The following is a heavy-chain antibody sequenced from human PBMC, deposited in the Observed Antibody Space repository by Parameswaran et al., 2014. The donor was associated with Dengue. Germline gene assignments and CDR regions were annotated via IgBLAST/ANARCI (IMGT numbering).Heavy chain of an antibody. CDR2: IKQDGSEK. D-gene: IGHD3-16*01. V-gene: IGHV3-7*01. CDR3: AREIPPDSEGEGYMDV. Sequence: RWIRQPPGKGLEWVANIKQDGSEKYYVDSVKGRFTISRDNAKNSLYLQMNSLRAEDTAVYYCAREIPPDSEGEGYMDVWGKGTTVTVSS. J-gene: IGHJ6*03.